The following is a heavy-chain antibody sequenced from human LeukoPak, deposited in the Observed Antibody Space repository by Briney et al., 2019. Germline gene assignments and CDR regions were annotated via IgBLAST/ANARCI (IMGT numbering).Heavy chain of an antibody. D-gene: IGHD1-26*01. J-gene: IGHJ6*03. CDR1: GFTFSSYA. V-gene: IGHV3-30*04. CDR2: ISYDGSNK. Sequence: GGSLRLSCAASGFTFSSYAMHWVRQAPGKGLEWVAVISYDGSNKYYADSVKGRFTISRDNSKNTLYLQMNSLRAEDTAVYYCARGPSGGGATSRTYYMDVWGKGTTVTVSS. CDR3: ARGPSGGGATSRTYYMDV.